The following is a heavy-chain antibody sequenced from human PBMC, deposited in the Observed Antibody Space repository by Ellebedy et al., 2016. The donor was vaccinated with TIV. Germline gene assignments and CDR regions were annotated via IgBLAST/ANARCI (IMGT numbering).Heavy chain of an antibody. V-gene: IGHV3-21*01. J-gene: IGHJ4*02. CDR2: ISTSGSYI. D-gene: IGHD5-12*01. Sequence: GESLKISCAASGFTFSTFGMNWVRQAPGKGLEWVSSISTSGSYIFYADSVKGRFTISRDNAKHSLYLQMNSLRAEDTAVYYCARSQGYSGHDLGYWGQGTLVTVSS. CDR3: ARSQGYSGHDLGY. CDR1: GFTFSTFG.